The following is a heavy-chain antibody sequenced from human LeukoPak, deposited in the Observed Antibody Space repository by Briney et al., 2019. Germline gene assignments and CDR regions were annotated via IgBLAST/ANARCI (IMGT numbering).Heavy chain of an antibody. CDR1: GGTFSSYA. D-gene: IGHD6-19*01. Sequence: ASVKVSCKASGGTFSSYAISWVRQAPGQGLEWMGGIIPIFGTANYAQKFQGRVTITADESTSTAYMELSSLRSEDTAVYYCAKDPNIAVAGTYDYWGQGTLVTVSS. V-gene: IGHV1-69*13. J-gene: IGHJ4*02. CDR2: IIPIFGTA. CDR3: AKDPNIAVAGTYDY.